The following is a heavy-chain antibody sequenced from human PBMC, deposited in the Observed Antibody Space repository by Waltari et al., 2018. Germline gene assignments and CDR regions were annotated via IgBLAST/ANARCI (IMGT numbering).Heavy chain of an antibody. CDR2: MNPNSGNT. V-gene: IGHV1-8*01. J-gene: IGHJ4*02. CDR1: GYTFTSYD. D-gene: IGHD6-19*01. Sequence: QVQLVQSGAEVKKPGASVEVSCKASGYTFTSYDINWVRQATGQGLEWMGWMNPNSGNTGYAQKFKVRVTSTRNTSISTAYMELSSLRSEDTAVYYCARGRGAVADHVVTDYWGQGTLVTVSS. CDR3: ARGRGAVADHVVTDY.